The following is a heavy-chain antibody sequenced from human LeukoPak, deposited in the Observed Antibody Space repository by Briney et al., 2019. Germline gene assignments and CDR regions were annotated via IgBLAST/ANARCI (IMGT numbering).Heavy chain of an antibody. D-gene: IGHD2-2*01. J-gene: IGHJ6*02. CDR2: INPNSGGT. V-gene: IGHV1-2*04. CDR3: ATSSTRHYYYGMDV. Sequence: GASVKVSCKASGYTFTGYYMHWVRQAPGQGLEWMGWINPNSGGTNYAQKFQGWVTMTRDTSISTAYMELSRLRSDDTAVYYCATSSTRHYYYGMDVWGQGTTVTVSS. CDR1: GYTFTGYY.